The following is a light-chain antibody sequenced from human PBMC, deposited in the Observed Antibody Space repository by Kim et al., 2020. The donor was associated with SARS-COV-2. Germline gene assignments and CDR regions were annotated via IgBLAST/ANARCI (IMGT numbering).Light chain of an antibody. V-gene: IGLV2-14*03. Sequence: GQSITISCTGTSSDIGGYNYVSWYQQHPGKAPKLMIYDVSKRPSGVSNRFSGSKSGNTASLTISGLQAEDEADYYCSSYTSSNTPVFGAGTKVTVL. CDR3: SSYTSSNTPV. J-gene: IGLJ1*01. CDR1: SSDIGGYNY. CDR2: DVS.